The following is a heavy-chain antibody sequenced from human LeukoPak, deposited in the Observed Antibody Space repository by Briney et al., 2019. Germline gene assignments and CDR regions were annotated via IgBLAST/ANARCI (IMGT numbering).Heavy chain of an antibody. CDR2: ISYSGST. D-gene: IGHD5-12*01. Sequence: PSETLSLTCTVSGGSISSYYWSWIRQPPGKGLEWIGYISYSGSTNFNPSLKSRVTISVDTSKNQFSLKLSSVTAADTAVYYCARALVATLDYWGQGTLVTVSS. J-gene: IGHJ4*02. CDR3: ARALVATLDY. V-gene: IGHV4-59*01. CDR1: GGSISSYY.